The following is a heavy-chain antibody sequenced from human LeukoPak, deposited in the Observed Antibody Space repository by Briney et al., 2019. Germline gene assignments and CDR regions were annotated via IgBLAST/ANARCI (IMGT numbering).Heavy chain of an antibody. CDR2: ISYDGSNK. V-gene: IGHV3-30-3*01. J-gene: IGHJ4*02. D-gene: IGHD5-18*01. Sequence: GGSLRLSCAASGFTFSSYAMHWVRQAPGKGLEWVAVISYDGSNKYYADSVKGRFTISRDNSKNTLYLQMNSLRAEDTAVYYCARDRQRGYSYGDHFDYWGQGTLVTVSS. CDR1: GFTFSSYA. CDR3: ARDRQRGYSYGDHFDY.